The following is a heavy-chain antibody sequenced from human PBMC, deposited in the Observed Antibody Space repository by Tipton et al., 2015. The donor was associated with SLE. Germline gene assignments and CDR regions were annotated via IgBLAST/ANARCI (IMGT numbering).Heavy chain of an antibody. Sequence: TLSLTCAVYGGSFSGYYWSWIRQPPGKGLEWIGEINHSGSTNYNPSLKSRVTISVDTSKNQFSLKLSSVTAADTAVYYCARRSGYCSGGSCGWFDPWGQGTLVTVSS. CDR2: INHSGST. V-gene: IGHV4-34*01. CDR1: GGSFSGYY. D-gene: IGHD2-15*01. J-gene: IGHJ5*02. CDR3: ARRSGYCSGGSCGWFDP.